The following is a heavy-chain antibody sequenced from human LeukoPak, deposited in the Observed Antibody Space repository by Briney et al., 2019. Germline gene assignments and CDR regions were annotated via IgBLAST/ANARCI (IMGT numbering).Heavy chain of an antibody. CDR2: IYTSGST. CDR3: ARQASRRWFDP. CDR1: GGSISSYY. Sequence: SETLSLTCTVSGGSISSYYWSWIRQPPGKGLEWIGYIYTSGSTNYNPSLKSRVTISVDTSKNQFSLKLSSVTAADTAVYHCARQASRRWFDPWGQGTLVTVSS. V-gene: IGHV4-4*09. J-gene: IGHJ5*02.